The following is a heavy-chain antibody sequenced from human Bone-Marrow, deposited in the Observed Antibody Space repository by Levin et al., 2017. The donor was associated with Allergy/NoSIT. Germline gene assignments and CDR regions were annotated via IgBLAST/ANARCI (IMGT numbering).Heavy chain of an antibody. D-gene: IGHD3-10*01. CDR2: INSDGSNT. CDR3: TRGGWDYYGSGLKEEYFDY. Sequence: PGGSLRLSCAASGFTFSFYWMHWVRQAPGKGLVWVSRINSDGSNTNYADSVKGRFTISRDNANNTLYLQMNSLRAEDTAVYYCTRGGWDYYGSGLKEEYFDYWGQGTPLTVSS. J-gene: IGHJ4*02. V-gene: IGHV3-74*01. CDR1: GFTFSFYW.